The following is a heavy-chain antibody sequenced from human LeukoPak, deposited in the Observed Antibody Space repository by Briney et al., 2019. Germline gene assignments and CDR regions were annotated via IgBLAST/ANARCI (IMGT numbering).Heavy chain of an antibody. CDR2: ISYDGSNK. D-gene: IGHD1-26*01. CDR1: GFTFGSYA. CDR3: ARDPRVVGATAWDY. Sequence: GGSLRLSCAASGFTFGSYAMHWVRQAPGKGLEWVAVISYDGSNKYYADSVKGRFTISRDNSKNTLYLQMNSLRAEDTAAYYCARDPRVVGATAWDYWGQGTLVTVSS. J-gene: IGHJ4*02. V-gene: IGHV3-30-3*01.